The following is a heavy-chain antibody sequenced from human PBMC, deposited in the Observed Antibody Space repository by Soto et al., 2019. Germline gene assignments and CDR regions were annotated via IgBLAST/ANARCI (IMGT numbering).Heavy chain of an antibody. CDR3: ARDRRRVVVTAHTNNCFDH. CDR1: GFTFSSYS. V-gene: IGHV3-30-3*01. D-gene: IGHD2-21*02. J-gene: IGHJ5*02. CDR2: ISYDGSNK. Sequence: PGGSRTLSWAAAGFTFSSYSMHWVRQAPFNALDWVAVISYDGSNKYYADSVKGRFTITRDNSKNTLYLQMNSMRAEDTAVYYCARDRRRVVVTAHTNNCFDHWGQGTLVTVSS.